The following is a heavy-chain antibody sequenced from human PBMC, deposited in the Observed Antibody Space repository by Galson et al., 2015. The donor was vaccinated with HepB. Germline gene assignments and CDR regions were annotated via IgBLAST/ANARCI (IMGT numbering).Heavy chain of an antibody. CDR2: ISGSGDSR. V-gene: IGHV3-23*01. CDR3: AKSVEEHTPYLSCWFDP. J-gene: IGHJ5*02. D-gene: IGHD2-21*01. CDR1: GFTFGNYA. Sequence: SLRLSCAASGFTFGNYAMSWVRQAPGKGLEWVSAISGSGDSRYYADSVKGRFTISRDNSKDTLYPQLNSLRAEDTAVYYCAKSVEEHTPYLSCWFDPWGQGTLVTVSS.